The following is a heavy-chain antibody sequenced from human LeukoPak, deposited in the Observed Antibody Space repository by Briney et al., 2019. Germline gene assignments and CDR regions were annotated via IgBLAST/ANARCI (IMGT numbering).Heavy chain of an antibody. CDR1: GFTFSSYW. V-gene: IGHV3-74*01. J-gene: IGHJ4*02. CDR3: AGGRQYSTGWFYFDY. D-gene: IGHD6-19*01. CDR2: INSDGSST. Sequence: GGSLRLSCAASGFTFSSYWMHWVRQAPGKGLVWVSRINSDGSSTSYADSVKGRFTISRDNAKNTLYLQMNSLRAEDTAVYYCAGGRQYSTGWFYFDYWGQGTLVTVSS.